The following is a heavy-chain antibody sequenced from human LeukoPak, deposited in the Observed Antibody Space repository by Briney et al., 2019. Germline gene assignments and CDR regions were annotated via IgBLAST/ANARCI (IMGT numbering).Heavy chain of an antibody. CDR2: MNPNSGNT. CDR1: GYTFTSYD. D-gene: IGHD5-12*01. CDR3: ARQPGYSGYDYDY. Sequence: GASVKVSCKASGYTFTSYDINWVRQATRQGLEWMGWMNPNSGNTGYAQKLQGRVTITRNTSISTAYMELSSLRSEDTAVYYCARQPGYSGYDYDYWGQGTLVTVSS. J-gene: IGHJ4*02. V-gene: IGHV1-8*03.